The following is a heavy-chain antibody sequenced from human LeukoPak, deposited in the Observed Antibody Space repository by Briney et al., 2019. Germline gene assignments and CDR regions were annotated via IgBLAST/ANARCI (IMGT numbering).Heavy chain of an antibody. Sequence: SETLSLTCAVYGGSFSGYYWSWIRQPPGKGLEWIGEINHSGSTNYNPSLKSRVTMSVDTSKNQFSLKLSSVTAADTAVYYCARSITGVRITNAFDIWGQGTMVTVSS. CDR3: ARSITGVRITNAFDI. CDR1: GGSFSGYY. J-gene: IGHJ3*02. V-gene: IGHV4-34*01. D-gene: IGHD3-10*01. CDR2: INHSGST.